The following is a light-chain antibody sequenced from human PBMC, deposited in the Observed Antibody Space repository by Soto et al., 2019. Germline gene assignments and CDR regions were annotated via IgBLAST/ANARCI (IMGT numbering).Light chain of an antibody. Sequence: DIVMTQSPLSMPVTPGEPASSSCRSSQSLLHSNGYNYLDWYLQKPGQSPQLLIYLGANRAAGVPDRFSGSGARTDFTLKISRVEAEDFGVYYCLQALQTAFTFGPGTQVAI. CDR1: QSLLHSNGYNY. CDR3: LQALQTAFT. J-gene: IGKJ3*01. CDR2: LGA. V-gene: IGKV2-28*01.